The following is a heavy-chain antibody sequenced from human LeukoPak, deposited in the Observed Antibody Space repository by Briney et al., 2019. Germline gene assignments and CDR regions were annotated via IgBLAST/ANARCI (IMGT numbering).Heavy chain of an antibody. D-gene: IGHD2-2*01. Sequence: ASVKVSCKASGYTFTSYYMHWVRQAPGQGLEWMGIINPSGGSTSYAQKFQGRVTMTRDTSTSTVYMELSSLRSEDTAVYYCASPPTFDSTYQNDAFDIWGQGTMVTVSS. CDR3: ASPPTFDSTYQNDAFDI. V-gene: IGHV1-46*01. CDR2: INPSGGST. CDR1: GYTFTSYY. J-gene: IGHJ3*02.